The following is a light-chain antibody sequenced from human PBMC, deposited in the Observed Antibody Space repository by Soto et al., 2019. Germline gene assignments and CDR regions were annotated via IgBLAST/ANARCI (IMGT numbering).Light chain of an antibody. CDR2: DVS. CDR3: QQFYMGWT. CDR1: QTIGRS. J-gene: IGKJ1*01. Sequence: DIQMNKSPSTLSASVGDRVTITCRASQTIGRSLAWYQHRPGRAPTLLIYDVSTLESGVPSRFSGFGSGTEFTLSISSLQPDDFGTYYCQQFYMGWTFGQGTKVDIK. V-gene: IGKV1-5*01.